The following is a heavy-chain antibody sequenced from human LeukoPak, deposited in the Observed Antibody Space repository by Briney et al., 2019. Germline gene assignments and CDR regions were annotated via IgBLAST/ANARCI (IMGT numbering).Heavy chain of an antibody. CDR3: ARDPNANWFDP. Sequence: ASVKVSCKASGYTFTSYYMHWVRQAPGQGLEWMGIINPSGGSTSYAQKFQGRVTMTRDTSTSTVYMELSSLRSEDTPVYYCARDPNANWFDPWGQGTLVTVSS. J-gene: IGHJ5*02. CDR2: INPSGGST. V-gene: IGHV1-46*01. CDR1: GYTFTSYY. D-gene: IGHD4/OR15-4a*01.